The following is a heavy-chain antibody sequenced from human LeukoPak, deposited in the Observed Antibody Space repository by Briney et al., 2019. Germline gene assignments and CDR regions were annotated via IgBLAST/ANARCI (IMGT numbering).Heavy chain of an antibody. J-gene: IGHJ3*02. CDR1: GYSFSNSW. D-gene: IGHD6-19*01. CDR2: IYPADSNT. Sequence: GESLKISCKGSGYSFSNSWIGWVRQMPGKGLEWMGIIYPADSNTRYRPSFQGRVTISADKSISTAYLQWSSLKASDTAIYYCAGEIALAGTGGAFDMWGQGTMVTVSS. V-gene: IGHV5-51*01. CDR3: AGEIALAGTGGAFDM.